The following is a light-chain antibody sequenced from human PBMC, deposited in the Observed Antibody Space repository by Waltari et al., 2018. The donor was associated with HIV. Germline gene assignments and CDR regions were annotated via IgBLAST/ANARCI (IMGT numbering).Light chain of an antibody. V-gene: IGLV3-25*03. J-gene: IGLJ3*02. CDR2: KDT. Sequence: SYELTQPPSVSVSPGQTARITCSGDALPKKYAYWYQQKPGQAPVLVIYKDTERRSGIPERFSGSSSGTTVTLTISGVQAEDEADYYCQSADSSGNYRVFGGGTKLTVL. CDR1: ALPKKY. CDR3: QSADSSGNYRV.